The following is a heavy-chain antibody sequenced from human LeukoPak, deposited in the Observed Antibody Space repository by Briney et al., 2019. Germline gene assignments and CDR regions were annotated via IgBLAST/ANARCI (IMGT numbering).Heavy chain of an antibody. V-gene: IGHV4-30-4*08. J-gene: IGHJ4*02. CDR1: GGSISSGDYY. Sequence: SQTLSLTCTVSGGSISSGDYYWSWIRQPPGKGLEWIGYIYYSGSTYYNPSLKSRVTISVDTSKNQSSLKLSSVTAADTAVYYCASFPSIAAAGWFDYWGQGTLVTVSS. D-gene: IGHD6-13*01. CDR3: ASFPSIAAAGWFDY. CDR2: IYYSGST.